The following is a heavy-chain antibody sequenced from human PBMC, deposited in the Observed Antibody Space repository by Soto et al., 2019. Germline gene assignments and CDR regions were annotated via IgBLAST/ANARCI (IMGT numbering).Heavy chain of an antibody. CDR2: INHSGST. Sequence: SETLSLTCAVYGGSFSGYYWSWIRQPPGKGLEWIGEINHSGSTNYNPSLKSRVTISVDTSKNQFSLKLSSVTAADTAVYYCARGNPGGNSYDFDYWGQGTLVTVSS. CDR1: GGSFSGYY. V-gene: IGHV4-34*01. J-gene: IGHJ4*02. CDR3: ARGNPGGNSYDFDY. D-gene: IGHD2-21*02.